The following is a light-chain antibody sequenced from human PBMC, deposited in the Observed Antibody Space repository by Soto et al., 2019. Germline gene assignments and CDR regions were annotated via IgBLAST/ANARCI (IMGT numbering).Light chain of an antibody. Sequence: QSALTQPASVSGSPGQSITISCTGTSSDVGGYNYVSWYQQHPGKAPKLMIYDVSNRPSGVSNRFSGSKSGNTASLTISGLQAEDEADYYCSSYTSSSTLAYYVFGTGTKLIVL. J-gene: IGLJ1*01. CDR3: SSYTSSSTLAYYV. CDR2: DVS. V-gene: IGLV2-14*01. CDR1: SSDVGGYNY.